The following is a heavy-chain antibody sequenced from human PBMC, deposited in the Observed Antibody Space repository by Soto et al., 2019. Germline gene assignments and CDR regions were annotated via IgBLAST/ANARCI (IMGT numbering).Heavy chain of an antibody. J-gene: IGHJ4*02. V-gene: IGHV3-15*07. CDR1: GFTFNNAW. D-gene: IGHD3-16*02. CDR3: STHLSWILSY. CDR2: IKSKTDGGTT. Sequence: EVQLVESGGGLVKPGGSLRLSCATSGFTFNNAWMNWVRQAPGKGLEWVGRIKSKTDGGTTDYAAPVKGRFTISRDDSENTVYLQMNSLKTEDTAVSYCSTHLSWILSYWGQGTLVTVSS.